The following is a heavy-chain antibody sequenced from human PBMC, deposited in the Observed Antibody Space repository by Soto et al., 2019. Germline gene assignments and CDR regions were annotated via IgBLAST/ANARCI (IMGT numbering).Heavy chain of an antibody. V-gene: IGHV5-51*01. D-gene: IGHD1-7*01. J-gene: IGHJ6*02. Sequence: ESLKISCKGSGYSFTSYWIGWVRQMPGKGLEWMGIIYPGDSDTRYSPSFQGQVTISADKSISTAYLQWSSLKASDTAMYYCARATGTTNYYYYGMDVWGQGTTVTVSS. CDR2: IYPGDSDT. CDR3: ARATGTTNYYYYGMDV. CDR1: GYSFTSYW.